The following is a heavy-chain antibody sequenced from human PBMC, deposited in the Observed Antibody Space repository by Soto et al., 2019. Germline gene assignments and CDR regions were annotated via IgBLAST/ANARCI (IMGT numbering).Heavy chain of an antibody. CDR3: AGDRIVGVITKDYYYGMDV. D-gene: IGHD3-22*01. V-gene: IGHV4-30-4*01. CDR1: GGSISSGDYY. Sequence: QVQLQESGPGLVKPSQTLSLTCTVSGGSISSGDYYWSWIRQPPGQGLERLAYIYYSGSTYYNPSLKSLVTVSVDTANNQFSLKLSSVTAADTTVDYCAGDRIVGVITKDYYYGMDVRGQGTTVTVSS. J-gene: IGHJ6*02. CDR2: IYYSGST.